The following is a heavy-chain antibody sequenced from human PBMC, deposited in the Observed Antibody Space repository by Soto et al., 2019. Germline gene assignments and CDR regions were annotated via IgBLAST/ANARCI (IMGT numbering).Heavy chain of an antibody. Sequence: PGGSLRLSCAASGFTFISYAMSWVRQAPGKGLEWVSAISGSGGSTYYADSVKGRFTISRDNSKNTLYLQMNSLRAEDTAVYYCAKGTYCSSTSCYFDYWGQGTLVTVSS. CDR1: GFTFISYA. CDR3: AKGTYCSSTSCYFDY. D-gene: IGHD2-2*01. CDR2: ISGSGGST. V-gene: IGHV3-23*01. J-gene: IGHJ4*02.